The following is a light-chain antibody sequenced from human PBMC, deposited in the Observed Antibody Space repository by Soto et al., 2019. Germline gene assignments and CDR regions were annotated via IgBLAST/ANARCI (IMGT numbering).Light chain of an antibody. CDR3: SSYTSSSTYV. J-gene: IGLJ1*01. CDR2: DVS. CDR1: TSDIGSYNY. V-gene: IGLV2-14*01. Sequence: QSALTQPASVSGSPGQSSTITCTGSTSDIGSYNYVSWYLQDPGKAPKLIIYDVSYRPSGVSNRFFGSKSGNTASLTISALPAEDEADYYCSSYTSSSTYVFGTGTKVTVL.